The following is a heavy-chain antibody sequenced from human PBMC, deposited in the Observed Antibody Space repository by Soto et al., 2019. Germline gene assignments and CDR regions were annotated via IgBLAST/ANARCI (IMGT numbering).Heavy chain of an antibody. CDR1: GFTFSSYS. CDR2: ISSSSSTI. CDR3: AMPEYSSSSYGMDV. D-gene: IGHD6-6*01. J-gene: IGHJ6*02. Sequence: EVQLVESGGGLVQPGGSLRLSCAASGFTFSSYSMNWVRQAPGKGLEWVSYISSSSSTIYYADSVKGRFTISRDNAKNSLYLRMNSLRDEDTAVYYCAMPEYSSSSYGMDVWGQGTTVTVSS. V-gene: IGHV3-48*02.